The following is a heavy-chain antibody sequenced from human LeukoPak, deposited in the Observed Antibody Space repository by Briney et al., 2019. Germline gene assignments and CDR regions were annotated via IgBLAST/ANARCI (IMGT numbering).Heavy chain of an antibody. CDR2: IYSGGST. CDR1: GFTVSSNY. D-gene: IGHD2-15*01. V-gene: IGHV3-53*01. CDR3: AKETVVVLAATPDAFDI. Sequence: GGSLRLSCAASGFTVSSNYMSWVRQAPGKGLEWVSVIYSGGSTYYADSVKGRFTLSRDNSKNTLYLQMNSLRAEDTAVYYCAKETVVVLAATPDAFDIWGQGTMVTVSS. J-gene: IGHJ3*02.